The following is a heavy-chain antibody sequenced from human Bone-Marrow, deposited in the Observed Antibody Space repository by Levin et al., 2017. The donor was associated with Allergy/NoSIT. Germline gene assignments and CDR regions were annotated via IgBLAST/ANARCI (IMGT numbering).Heavy chain of an antibody. CDR3: ARDQVAGTYKYYYYGMDV. CDR2: ISAYNGDT. CDR1: DYTFTSYS. Sequence: GESLKISCKASDYTFTSYSITWVRQGPGQGLEWMGWISAYNGDTDYAQKFQGRVTMTTDTSTSTAYMELRSLTPDDTAVYFCARDQVAGTYKYYYYGMDVWGQGTTVTVSS. V-gene: IGHV1-18*01. J-gene: IGHJ6*02. D-gene: IGHD2-15*01.